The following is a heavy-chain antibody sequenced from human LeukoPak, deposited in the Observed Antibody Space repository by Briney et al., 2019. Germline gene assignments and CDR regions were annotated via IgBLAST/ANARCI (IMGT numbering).Heavy chain of an antibody. CDR2: INHSGST. CDR1: GGSFSGYY. V-gene: IGHV4-34*01. J-gene: IGHJ4*02. D-gene: IGHD3-3*01. CDR3: ARDAPSSDFWSGPTSDY. Sequence: SETLSLTCAVYGGSFSGYYWSWIRQPPGKGLEWIGEINHSGSTNYNPSLKSRVTISVDTSKNQFSLKLSSVTAADTAVYYCARDAPSSDFWSGPTSDYWGQGTLVTVSS.